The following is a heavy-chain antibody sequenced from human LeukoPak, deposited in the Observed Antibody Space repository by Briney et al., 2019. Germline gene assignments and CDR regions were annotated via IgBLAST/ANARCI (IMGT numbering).Heavy chain of an antibody. CDR2: IKQDGSEK. CDR3: AVNSNSGSYAT. D-gene: IGHD3-10*01. J-gene: IGHJ5*02. Sequence: PGGSLRLSCAASGFTFSSYWMSWVRQAPGKGLEWVANIKQDGSEKTYVDSVKGRFTISRDNAKNSLYMQMNSLRGEDTAVYYCAVNSNSGSYATWGQGTLVTVSS. V-gene: IGHV3-7*01. CDR1: GFTFSSYW.